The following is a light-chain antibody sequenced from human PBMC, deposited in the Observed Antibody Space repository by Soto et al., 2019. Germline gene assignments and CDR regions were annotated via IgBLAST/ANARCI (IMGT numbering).Light chain of an antibody. CDR1: ESVSSAY. CDR2: RAS. CDR3: QQYGRSPYT. Sequence: IVLTQSPGTLALSPGERVTLSCRPSESVSSAYLAWYQQKPGQAPRLLINRASSRATGTPDRFSGSGSGTDFTLTISRLEPEDFVLYYCQQYGRSPYTFGQGSKLEMK. V-gene: IGKV3-20*01. J-gene: IGKJ2*01.